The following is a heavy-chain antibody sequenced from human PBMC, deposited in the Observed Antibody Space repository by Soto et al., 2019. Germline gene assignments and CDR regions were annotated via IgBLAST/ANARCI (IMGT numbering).Heavy chain of an antibody. CDR3: ARGTTGYDYGFFEY. CDR1: GFTLSTYA. CDR2: IAAVNGKT. J-gene: IGHJ4*02. V-gene: IGHV1-3*01. Sequence: QVQLVQSGAEVKKPGASVRVSCKTSGFTLSTYAMHWVRQAPGQSPEWMGWIAAVNGKTAYSPKFQGRVTLPTDTSASTVNMDLTSLRSEDTAVYYCARGTTGYDYGFFEYWGQGTLVTVSS. D-gene: IGHD5-12*01.